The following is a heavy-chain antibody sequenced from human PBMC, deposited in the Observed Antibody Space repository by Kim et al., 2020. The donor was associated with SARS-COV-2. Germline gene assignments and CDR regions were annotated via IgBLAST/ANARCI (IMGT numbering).Heavy chain of an antibody. J-gene: IGHJ4*02. V-gene: IGHV4-59*08. CDR3: ARGFGGYYDFWSGYPYFDY. D-gene: IGHD3-3*01. Sequence: SETLSLTCTVSGGSISSYYWSWIRQPPGKGLEWIGYIYYSGSTNYNPSLKSRVTISVDTSKNQFSLKLSSVTAADTAVYYCARGFGGYYDFWSGYPYFDYWGQGTLVTVSS. CDR1: GGSISSYY. CDR2: IYYSGST.